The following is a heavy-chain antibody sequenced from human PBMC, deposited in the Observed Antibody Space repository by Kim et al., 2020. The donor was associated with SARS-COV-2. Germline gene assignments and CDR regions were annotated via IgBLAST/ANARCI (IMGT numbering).Heavy chain of an antibody. D-gene: IGHD2-21*02. J-gene: IGHJ6*02. V-gene: IGHV3-48*02. Sequence: DAVKGRFTISRDNAKNSLYLQMNSLRDEDTAVYYCAAYCGGDCYPYGMDVWGQGTTVTVSS. CDR3: AAYCGGDCYPYGMDV.